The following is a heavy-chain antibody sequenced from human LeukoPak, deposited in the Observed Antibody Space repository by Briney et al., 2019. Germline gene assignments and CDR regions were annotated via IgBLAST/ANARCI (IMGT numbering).Heavy chain of an antibody. CDR2: ISYDGSNK. Sequence: GGSLRLSCAASGFTFSSYAMHWVRQAPGKGLEWVAVISYDGSNKYYADSVKGRFTISRDNSKNTLYLQMNSLRAEDTAVYYCAKTYSYGSVYYYYGMDVWGQGTTVTVS. D-gene: IGHD5-18*01. CDR3: AKTYSYGSVYYYYGMDV. V-gene: IGHV3-30-3*02. J-gene: IGHJ6*02. CDR1: GFTFSSYA.